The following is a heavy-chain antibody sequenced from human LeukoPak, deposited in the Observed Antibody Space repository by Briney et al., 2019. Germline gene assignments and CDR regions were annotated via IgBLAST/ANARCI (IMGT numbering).Heavy chain of an antibody. J-gene: IGHJ3*01. CDR3: ARSPRVATILGPAYVFDL. D-gene: IGHD5-12*01. CDR2: IYYSGRT. Sequence: SETLSLTCTVSGGSIGTNTYYWGWIRQPPGKGLEWIGSIYYSGRTYYHPSLKTRVTISVDTSKNEFSLNLSSVIATDTAVYYCARSPRVATILGPAYVFDLWGQGTLVPVSS. CDR1: GGSIGTNTYY. V-gene: IGHV4-39*01.